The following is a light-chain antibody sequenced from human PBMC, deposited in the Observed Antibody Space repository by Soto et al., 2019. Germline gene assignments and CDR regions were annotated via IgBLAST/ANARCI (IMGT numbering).Light chain of an antibody. Sequence: DIVMTQSPATLSVSPGERVTLSCRASQSVSTNLAWYQQQPGQAPRLLIYGASSRATGIPARFSGSGSGTEFTLTISSLQSEDFAVYYCQQYNLWPPWTFGQGNKVELQ. CDR2: GAS. J-gene: IGKJ1*01. V-gene: IGKV3-15*01. CDR3: QQYNLWPPWT. CDR1: QSVSTN.